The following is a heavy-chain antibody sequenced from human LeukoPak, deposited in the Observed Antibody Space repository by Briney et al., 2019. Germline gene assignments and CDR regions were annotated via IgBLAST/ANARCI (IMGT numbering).Heavy chain of an antibody. CDR2: IGTAGDT. Sequence: PGGSLRLSCAASGFTFSSYDMHWVRQATGKGLEWVSAIGTAGDTYYPGSVKGRFTISRENAKNSLYLQMNSLRAGDTAVYYCARGGSGWFLLDYWGQGTLVTVSS. D-gene: IGHD6-19*01. CDR1: GFTFSSYD. J-gene: IGHJ4*02. V-gene: IGHV3-13*01. CDR3: ARGGSGWFLLDY.